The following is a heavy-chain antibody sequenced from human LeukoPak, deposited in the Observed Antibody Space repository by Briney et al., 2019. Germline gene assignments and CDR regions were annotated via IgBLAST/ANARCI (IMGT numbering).Heavy chain of an antibody. CDR3: ATRAVYFDY. J-gene: IGHJ4*02. V-gene: IGHV3-7*01. CDR1: GFTFSNYW. D-gene: IGHD3-16*01. CDR2: IKQDGSEK. Sequence: GGPLRLSCAVSGFTFSNYWMSWVRQAPGKGLEWVANIKQDGSEKYYVDSVKGRFTISRDNAKNSLYLQMNSLRAEDTAVYYCATRAVYFDYWGQGTLVTVSS.